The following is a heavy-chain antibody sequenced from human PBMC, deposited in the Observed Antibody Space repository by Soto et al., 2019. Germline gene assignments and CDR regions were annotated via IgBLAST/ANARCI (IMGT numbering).Heavy chain of an antibody. Sequence: GASVKVSCKASGYTFTNYGISWVRQAPGQGLEWMGWISGYSGNTNYPQKLQGRVTMTTDTSTRTAYIELRSLRSDDTAVYYCARDGYTSGWREGLFDYWGQGTLVTVSS. CDR1: GYTFTNYG. J-gene: IGHJ4*02. CDR2: ISGYSGNT. CDR3: ARDGYTSGWREGLFDY. V-gene: IGHV1-18*04. D-gene: IGHD6-19*01.